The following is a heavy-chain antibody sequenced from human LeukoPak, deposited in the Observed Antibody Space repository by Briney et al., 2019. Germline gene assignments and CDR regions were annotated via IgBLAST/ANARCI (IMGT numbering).Heavy chain of an antibody. Sequence: PSETLSLTCTVSGGSISSYYWSWIRQPPGKGLEWIGYIYYSGSTNYNPSLKSRVTISVDTSKNQFSLKLSSVTAADTVVYYCARRRENFGYCSGGSCYNWFDPWGQGTLVTVSS. CDR1: GGSISSYY. CDR3: ARRRENFGYCSGGSCYNWFDP. J-gene: IGHJ5*02. CDR2: IYYSGST. D-gene: IGHD2-15*01. V-gene: IGHV4-59*12.